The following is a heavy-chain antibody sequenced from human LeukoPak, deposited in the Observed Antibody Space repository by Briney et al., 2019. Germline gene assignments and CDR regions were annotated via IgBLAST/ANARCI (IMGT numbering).Heavy chain of an antibody. CDR3: ARDGPAYTSRWYDYYYGLDV. D-gene: IGHD2-2*01. Sequence: SETPSLTCTVSGGSVSSGSYYWSWIRQPPGKGLEWIGYIYYSGSTNYNPSLKSRVTISVDSSKNQFSLKLSSVTAADTAVYYCARDGPAYTSRWYDYYYGLDVWGQGTTVTVSS. CDR1: GGSVSSGSYY. V-gene: IGHV4-61*01. CDR2: IYYSGST. J-gene: IGHJ6*02.